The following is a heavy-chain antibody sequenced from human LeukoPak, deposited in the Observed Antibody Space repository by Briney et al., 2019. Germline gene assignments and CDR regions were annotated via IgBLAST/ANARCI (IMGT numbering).Heavy chain of an antibody. J-gene: IGHJ4*02. D-gene: IGHD3-22*01. V-gene: IGHV4-30-4*08. Sequence: SETLSLTCTVSGGSISSGDYYWSWIRQPPGKGLEWIGYIYYSGSTYYNPSLKRRVTISVDTSKNQFSLKLSSVTDAASAVYYCARTTYYYDSSGYFTFDYWGKGTLVTVSS. CDR3: ARTTYYYDSSGYFTFDY. CDR2: IYYSGST. CDR1: GGSISSGDYY.